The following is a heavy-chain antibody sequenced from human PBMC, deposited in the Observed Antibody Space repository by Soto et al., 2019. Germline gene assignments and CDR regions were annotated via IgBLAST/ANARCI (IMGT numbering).Heavy chain of an antibody. CDR2: IISSSNYR. CDR1: GFNFSTDS. V-gene: IGHV3-21*01. D-gene: IGHD1-1*01. J-gene: IGHJ6*01. CDR3: GRMLRYNLLAPHCGMDV. Sequence: PGYSLRLSCTASGFNFSTDSFNWVRQPPGKGLEWVSSIISSSNYRYYANAVKGRFTVSRDNGRDSLYLPIAGLRPQDTAVYYWGRMLRYNLLAPHCGMDVWGQGTTDTVS.